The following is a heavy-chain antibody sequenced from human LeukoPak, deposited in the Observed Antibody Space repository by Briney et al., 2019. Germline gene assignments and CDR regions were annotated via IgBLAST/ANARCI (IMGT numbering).Heavy chain of an antibody. V-gene: IGHV3-21*01. Sequence: GGSLRLSCAASGFTFSTYTMNWVRQAPGKGLEWVSSISSGSSYIYYADSVKGRFTISRDNAKNSLYLQMNSLRADDTAVYYSASSAGCTNVVCDPEDPEYFQHWGQGTLVTVSS. D-gene: IGHD2-8*01. J-gene: IGHJ1*01. CDR1: GFTFSTYT. CDR3: ASSAGCTNVVCDPEDPEYFQH. CDR2: ISSGSSYI.